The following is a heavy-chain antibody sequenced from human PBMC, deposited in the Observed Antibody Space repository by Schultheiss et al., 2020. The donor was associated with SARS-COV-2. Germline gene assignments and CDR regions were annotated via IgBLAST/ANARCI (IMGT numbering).Heavy chain of an antibody. V-gene: IGHV5-51*01. CDR3: AKARAIPPDYYYGMDV. Sequence: GGSLRLSCKGSGYSFTSYWIGWVRQMPGKGLEWMGIIYPDDSETRYSPSFQGQVTISADKSISTAYLQWSSLKASDTALYYCAKARAIPPDYYYGMDVWGQGTTVTVSS. CDR2: IYPDDSET. J-gene: IGHJ6*02. CDR1: GYSFTSYW.